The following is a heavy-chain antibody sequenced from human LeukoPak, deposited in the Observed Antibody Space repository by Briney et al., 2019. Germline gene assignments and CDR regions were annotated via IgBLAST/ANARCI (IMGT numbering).Heavy chain of an antibody. CDR3: AKDDRSIQFGN. Sequence: GGSLRLSCAASGFTFSRYGMNWLRQAPGKGLEWVSGISPNGGSTYYADSVKGRFTISRDNSKNTVYLQINSLRPEDTAVYFCAKDDRSIQFGNWGQGTLVTVSS. CDR2: ISPNGGST. CDR1: GFTFSRYG. J-gene: IGHJ4*02. D-gene: IGHD1-1*01. V-gene: IGHV3-23*01.